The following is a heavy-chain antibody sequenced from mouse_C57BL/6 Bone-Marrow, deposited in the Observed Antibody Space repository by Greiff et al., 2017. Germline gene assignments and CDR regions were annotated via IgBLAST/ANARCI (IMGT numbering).Heavy chain of an antibody. CDR1: GFTFSSYA. Sequence: EVKLVESGEGLVKPGGSLKLSCAASGFTFSSYAMSWVRQTPEKRLEWVAYISSGGDYIYYADTVKGRFTISRDNARNTLYLQMSSLKSEDTAMYYCTRDSYSNLWYFDVWGTGTTVTVSS. J-gene: IGHJ1*03. CDR2: ISSGGDYI. D-gene: IGHD2-5*01. V-gene: IGHV5-9-1*02. CDR3: TRDSYSNLWYFDV.